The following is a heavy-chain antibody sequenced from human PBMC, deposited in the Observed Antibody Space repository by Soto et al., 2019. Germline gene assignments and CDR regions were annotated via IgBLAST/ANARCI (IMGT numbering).Heavy chain of an antibody. D-gene: IGHD6-13*01. CDR1: GFSLSTRGVG. V-gene: IGHV2-5*01. CDR3: AHRRCMDGSRTWDY. J-gene: IGHJ4*02. Sequence: QITLRESGPTLVKPTQTLTLTCTFSGFSLSTRGVGVGWIRQPPGTALAWLALIYWYDDKNYSPSLKSSLTIXKXPXXNQVVLTMTHMDPVGAGTYYCAHRRCMDGSRTWDYWGQGTLVTVSS. CDR2: IYWYDDK.